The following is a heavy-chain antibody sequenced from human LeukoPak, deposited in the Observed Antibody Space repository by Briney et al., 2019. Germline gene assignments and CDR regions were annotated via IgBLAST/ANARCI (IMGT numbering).Heavy chain of an antibody. D-gene: IGHD6-6*01. V-gene: IGHV4-59*01. CDR3: ARDWGVGGRPGYMDV. Sequence: PSETLSLTCTVSGGSISNKYWSWIRQPPGQGLEWIGYIYYSGSTNYNPSLKSRVTILVDTSKNQFSLKLSSVTAADTAVYFCARDWGVGGRPGYMDVWGKGTTVTVSS. CDR2: IYYSGST. J-gene: IGHJ6*03. CDR1: GGSISNKY.